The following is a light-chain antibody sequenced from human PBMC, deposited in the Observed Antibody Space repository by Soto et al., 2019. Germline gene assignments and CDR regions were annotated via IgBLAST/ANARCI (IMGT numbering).Light chain of an antibody. CDR3: QQSYSTPPWT. J-gene: IGKJ1*01. Sequence: DRVTITCRASQSISSYLNWYQQKPGKAPKLLIYAASSLQSGVPSRFSGSGSGTDFTLTISSLQPEDFATYYCQQSYSTPPWTFGRGTKVDIK. V-gene: IGKV1-39*01. CDR1: QSISSY. CDR2: AAS.